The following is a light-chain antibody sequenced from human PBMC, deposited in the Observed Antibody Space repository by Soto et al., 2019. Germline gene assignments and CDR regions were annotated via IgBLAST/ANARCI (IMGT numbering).Light chain of an antibody. J-gene: IGLJ1*01. CDR1: GGSITSGY. CDR2: EDN. Sequence: NFMLTQPHSVSESPGKTVTISCTRSGGSITSGYVQWYQQRPGSAPTTVIYEDNQRPSGVPDRFSGSIDSSSNSASLTISGLKTEDEADYYCQSYYRSYPYVFGTGTKLTVL. CDR3: QSYYRSYPYV. V-gene: IGLV6-57*03.